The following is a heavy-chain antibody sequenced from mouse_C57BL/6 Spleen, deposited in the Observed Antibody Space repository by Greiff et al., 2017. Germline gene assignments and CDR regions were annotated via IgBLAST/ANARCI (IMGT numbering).Heavy chain of an antibody. V-gene: IGHV1-52*01. J-gene: IGHJ4*01. Sequence: QVQLQQPGAELVRPGSSVTLSCKASGYTFTSYWMHWVKQRPIQGLEWIGNIDPSDSETHYNQKFKDKATLTVDKSSSTAYMQLSSLTSEDSAVYYCARGNYSNYGYAMDYWGQGTSVTVSS. CDR1: GYTFTSYW. CDR3: ARGNYSNYGYAMDY. CDR2: IDPSDSET. D-gene: IGHD2-5*01.